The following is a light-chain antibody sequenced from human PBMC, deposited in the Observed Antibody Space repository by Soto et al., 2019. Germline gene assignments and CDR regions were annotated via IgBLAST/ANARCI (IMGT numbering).Light chain of an antibody. CDR1: SSDVGGYNY. V-gene: IGLV2-14*01. J-gene: IGLJ1*01. Sequence: QSALTQPASVSGSPGQSITISCTGTSSDVGGYNYVSWYQQHPGKAPKLMLYDVSNRPSGVSNRFSGSKSGNTASLTISGLQDEDEADYYCSSYTNSSTDVFGTGTKLTVL. CDR2: DVS. CDR3: SSYTNSSTDV.